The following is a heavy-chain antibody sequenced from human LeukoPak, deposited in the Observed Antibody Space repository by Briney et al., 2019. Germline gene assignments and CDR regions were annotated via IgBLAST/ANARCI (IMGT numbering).Heavy chain of an antibody. CDR3: ASRGRYFDL. CDR1: GGSISSGGYF. J-gene: IGHJ2*01. CDR2: SYGST. V-gene: IGHV4-31*11. Sequence: PSETLSLTCAVSGGSISSGGYFWSWIRQHPGKGLEWIGYSYGSTNYNPPLKNRVTISVDTSKNQFSLRLTSVTAADTAVYYCASRGRYFDLWGRGTLVTVSS.